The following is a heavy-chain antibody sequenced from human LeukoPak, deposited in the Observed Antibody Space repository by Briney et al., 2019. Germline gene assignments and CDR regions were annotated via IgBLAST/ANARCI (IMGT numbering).Heavy chain of an antibody. J-gene: IGHJ4*02. CDR3: AKSPYSGQWELPLYFDY. D-gene: IGHD1-26*01. CDR1: GFTFSSYV. CDR2: IRYDGSNE. V-gene: IGHV3-30*02. Sequence: PGGSLRLSCAASGFTFSSYVMHWVRQAPGKGLEWVAFIRYDGSNEYYADSVKGRFTISRDNSKNTLYLQMNSLRAEDTAVYYCAKSPYSGQWELPLYFDYWGQGTLVTVSS.